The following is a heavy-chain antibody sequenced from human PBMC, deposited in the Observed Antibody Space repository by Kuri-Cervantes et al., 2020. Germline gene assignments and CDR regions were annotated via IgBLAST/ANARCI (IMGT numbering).Heavy chain of an antibody. CDR2: IYYSGSI. CDR3: ARGEGYSHGRYYFDY. CDR1: GGSISSYY. J-gene: IGHJ4*02. Sequence: SETLSLTCSVSGGSISSYYWSWIRQPPGKGLEWIGYIYYSGSINYNPSLKSRVTISVDTSKNQFSLQLNSVTPEDTAVYYCARGEGYSHGRYYFDYWGQGTPVTVSS. V-gene: IGHV4-59*12. D-gene: IGHD5-18*01.